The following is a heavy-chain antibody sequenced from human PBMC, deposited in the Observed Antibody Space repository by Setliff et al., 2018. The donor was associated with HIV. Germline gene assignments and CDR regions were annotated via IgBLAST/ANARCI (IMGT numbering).Heavy chain of an antibody. D-gene: IGHD4-4*01. CDR2: IYYSGSA. CDR3: ARITDDYSRFYYYMDV. J-gene: IGHJ6*03. V-gene: IGHV4-59*02. CDR1: GGSVSGYY. Sequence: SETLSLTCTIFGGSVSGYYWSWIRQPPGKGLEWIGYIYYSGSANHNPSLKSRVTISVDTSKNEVSLKLTYVTSADTAVYYCARITDDYSRFYYYMDVWGKGTTVTVSS.